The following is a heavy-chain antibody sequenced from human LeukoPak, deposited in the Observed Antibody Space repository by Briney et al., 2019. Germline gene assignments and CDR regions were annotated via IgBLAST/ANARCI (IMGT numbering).Heavy chain of an antibody. D-gene: IGHD5-24*01. Sequence: SETLSLTCTVSGGSISNYYWSWIRQPPGKGLEWIGYIYYSGSTNYTPSLKSRVTISVDTSKNQFSLKLSSVTAADAAVYYCARGRSRDGYNYDYWGQGTLVTVSS. J-gene: IGHJ4*02. CDR3: ARGRSRDGYNYDY. CDR2: IYYSGST. V-gene: IGHV4-59*01. CDR1: GGSISNYY.